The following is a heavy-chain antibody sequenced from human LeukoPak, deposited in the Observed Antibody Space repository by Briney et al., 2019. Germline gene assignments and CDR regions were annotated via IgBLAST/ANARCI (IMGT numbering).Heavy chain of an antibody. V-gene: IGHV4-39*01. Sequence: SETLSFTCTVSGGSISGSRYYWGWIRQPPGRGLEWIGRISYGGNTFYNPSLNSRVTISIDTSKNQFSLKLTSVTAADTAVYYCAREPLVVVAATMWGWFDPWGQGTLVTVSS. CDR2: ISYGGNT. J-gene: IGHJ5*02. CDR3: AREPLVVVAATMWGWFDP. CDR1: GGSISGSRYY. D-gene: IGHD2-15*01.